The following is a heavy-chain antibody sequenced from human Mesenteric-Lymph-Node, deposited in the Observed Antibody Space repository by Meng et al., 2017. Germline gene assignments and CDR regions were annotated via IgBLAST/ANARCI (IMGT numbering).Heavy chain of an antibody. CDR2: INPNSGGT. D-gene: IGHD5-24*01. V-gene: IGHV1-2*02. J-gene: IGHJ4*02. Sequence: ASVKVSCKASGYTFTGYYMHWVRQAPGQGLEWMGWINPNSGGTNYAQKFLGRVTMTRDTSISTAYMELSRLRSDDTAVYYCARRLQNSRDGYYFDYWGQGTLVTVSS. CDR1: GYTFTGYY. CDR3: ARRLQNSRDGYYFDY.